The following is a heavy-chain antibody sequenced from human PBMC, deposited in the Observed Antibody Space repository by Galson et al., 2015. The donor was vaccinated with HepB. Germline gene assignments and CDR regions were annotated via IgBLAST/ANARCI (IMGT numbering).Heavy chain of an antibody. V-gene: IGHV1-24*01. CDR3: ATDLYVGAAAAGTKGDAFDI. CDR2: FDPEDGET. Sequence: SVKVSCKVSGYTLTELSMHWVRQAPGKGLEWMGGFDPEDGETIYAQKFQGRVTVTEDTSTDTAYMELCSLRSEDTAVYCCATDLYVGAAAAGTKGDAFDIWGQGTMVTVSS. CDR1: GYTLTELS. J-gene: IGHJ3*02. D-gene: IGHD6-13*01.